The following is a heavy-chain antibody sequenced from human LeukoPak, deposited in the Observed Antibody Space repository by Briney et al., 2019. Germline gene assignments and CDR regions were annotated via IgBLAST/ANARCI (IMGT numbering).Heavy chain of an antibody. Sequence: ASVKVSCKASGYTFTDYFILWVRQAPGQGLEWMGWINPNIGDASYAQKFQDRVTMTRDRSINTAYMELSRLTSDDTAVYCCARMALDGGDSIGFDSWGQGTLVTVSS. CDR1: GYTFTDYF. D-gene: IGHD2-21*02. V-gene: IGHV1-2*02. CDR3: ARMALDGGDSIGFDS. CDR2: INPNIGDA. J-gene: IGHJ5*01.